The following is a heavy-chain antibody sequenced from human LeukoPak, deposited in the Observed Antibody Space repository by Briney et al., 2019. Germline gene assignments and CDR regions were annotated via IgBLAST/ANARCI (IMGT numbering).Heavy chain of an antibody. D-gene: IGHD2-15*01. Sequence: PGGSLRLSCAASGFTFSSYWMHWVRQAPGKGLVWVTRINSDGSSTSYADSVKGRFTISRDNAKNTVYLQMNSLRAEDTAVYYCGRDFNIVVVVAAVEYCGGDCYPPSGMDVWGQGTTVTVSS. J-gene: IGHJ6*02. CDR2: INSDGSST. V-gene: IGHV3-74*01. CDR1: GFTFSSYW. CDR3: GRDFNIVVVVAAVEYCGGDCYPPSGMDV.